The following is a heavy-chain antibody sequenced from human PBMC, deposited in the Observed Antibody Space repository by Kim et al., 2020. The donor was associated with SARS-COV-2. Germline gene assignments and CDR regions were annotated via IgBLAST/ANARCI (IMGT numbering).Heavy chain of an antibody. CDR1: GFTFSSYW. Sequence: GGSLRLSCAASGFTFSSYWMHWVRQAPGKGLVWVSRINSDGSSTSYADSVKGRFTISRDNAKNTLYLQMNSLRAEDTAVYYCVRGEWFGELPHYWGQGTLVTVSS. CDR2: INSDGSST. CDR3: VRGEWFGELPHY. J-gene: IGHJ4*02. V-gene: IGHV3-74*01. D-gene: IGHD3-10*01.